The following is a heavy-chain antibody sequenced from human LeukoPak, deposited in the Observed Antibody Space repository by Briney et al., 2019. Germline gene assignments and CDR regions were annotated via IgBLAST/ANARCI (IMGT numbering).Heavy chain of an antibody. CDR2: ISYDGSNK. CDR1: GFTFSSYA. V-gene: IGHV3-30*04. J-gene: IGHJ4*02. CDR3: ARVARPWGISVAGTFDS. D-gene: IGHD6-19*01. Sequence: GRSLRLSCAASGFTFSSYAMHWVRQAPSKGLEWVAIISYDGSNKYYADSVKGRFTISRDNPQNSLYLQMNSLRAEDTAVYYCARVARPWGISVAGTFDSWGQGTLVTVSS.